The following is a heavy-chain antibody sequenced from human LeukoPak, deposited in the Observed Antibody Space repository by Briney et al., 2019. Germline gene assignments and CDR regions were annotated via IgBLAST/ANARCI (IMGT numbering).Heavy chain of an antibody. CDR1: GFTLSSSW. D-gene: IGHD4-17*01. J-gene: IGHJ5*02. Sequence: PGGSLRLSCAASGFTLSSSWMNWVRQAPGKGLVWVARIKRDGTSINYADSVKGRFTISRDNAKNTLYLQMNSLRAEDTAVYYCAKSDYLDPWGQGALVTVSS. CDR3: AKSDYLDP. V-gene: IGHV3-74*01. CDR2: IKRDGTSI.